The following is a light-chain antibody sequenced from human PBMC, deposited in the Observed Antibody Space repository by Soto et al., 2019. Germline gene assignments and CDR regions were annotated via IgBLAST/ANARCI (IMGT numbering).Light chain of an antibody. CDR2: KAS. CDR3: QQYNSYPLT. CDR1: QTISSL. Sequence: DIQMTQSPSTLSASVGDRVTITCRASQTISSLLAWYQHKPGRAPTLLIYKASTLESGVPSRFSGSGSGTEFTLTISSLQPDDFATSYCQQYNSYPLTFGHGTRLEIK. V-gene: IGKV1-5*03. J-gene: IGKJ5*01.